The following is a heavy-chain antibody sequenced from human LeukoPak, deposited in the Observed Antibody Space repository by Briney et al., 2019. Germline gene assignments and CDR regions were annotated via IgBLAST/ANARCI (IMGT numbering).Heavy chain of an antibody. CDR2: IYYSGST. J-gene: IGHJ5*02. Sequence: PSETLSLTCSVSGASISNSDWWTWVRQPPGKGLEWIGYIYYSGSTYYNPSLKSRVTISVDTSKNQFSLKLSSVTAADTAVYYCARLITVTGETWFDPWGQGTLVTVSS. D-gene: IGHD1-20*01. CDR3: ARLITVTGETWFDP. V-gene: IGHV4-30-4*01. CDR1: GASISNSDW.